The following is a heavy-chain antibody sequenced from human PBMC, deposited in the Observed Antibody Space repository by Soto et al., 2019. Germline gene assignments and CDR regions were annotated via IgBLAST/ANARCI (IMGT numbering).Heavy chain of an antibody. V-gene: IGHV4-34*01. CDR3: ARDFSRGPGARPESRTAHDY. D-gene: IGHD6-6*01. CDR1: GGSFSGYY. J-gene: IGHJ4*02. CDR2: INHSGST. Sequence: SETLSLTCAVYGGSFSGYYWSWIRQPPGKGLEWIGEINHSGSTNYNPSLKSRVTISVDTSKNQFSLKLSSVTAADTAVYYCARDFSRGPGARPESRTAHDYWGQGTLVTVSS.